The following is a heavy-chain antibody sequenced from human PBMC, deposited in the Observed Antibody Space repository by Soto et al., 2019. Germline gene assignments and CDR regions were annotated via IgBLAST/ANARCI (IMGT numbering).Heavy chain of an antibody. CDR1: GGSFISYA. CDR3: AREWEKQLDKYYYYGMDV. J-gene: IGHJ6*02. D-gene: IGHD1-26*01. V-gene: IGHV1-69*01. CDR2: IIPIFGTA. Sequence: GXSVKVSCNASGGSFISYASIWVRQSPGQGLEWMGGIIPIFGTANYAQKFQGRVTITADESTSTAYMELSSLRSEDTAVYYCAREWEKQLDKYYYYGMDVWGQGTTVTVSS.